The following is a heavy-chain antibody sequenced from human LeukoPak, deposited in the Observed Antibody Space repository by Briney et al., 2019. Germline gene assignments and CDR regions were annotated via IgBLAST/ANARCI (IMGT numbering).Heavy chain of an antibody. CDR1: GGSISSSNW. V-gene: IGHV4-4*02. D-gene: IGHD6-13*01. CDR3: AREGSVQQQLVHWYFDL. Sequence: PSGTLSLTCAVSGGSISSSNWWSWVRQPPGKGLEWIGEIYHSGSTNYNPSLKSRVTISVDTSKNQFSLKLSSVTAADTAVYYCAREGSVQQQLVHWYFDLWGRGTLVTVSS. J-gene: IGHJ2*01. CDR2: IYHSGST.